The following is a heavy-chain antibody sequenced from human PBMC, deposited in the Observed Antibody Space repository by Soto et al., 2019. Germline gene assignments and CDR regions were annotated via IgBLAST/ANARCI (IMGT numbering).Heavy chain of an antibody. CDR3: ARCYCTVGSCYTCWHFDL. D-gene: IGHD2-15*01. V-gene: IGHV1-18*01. J-gene: IGHJ2*01. Sequence: QAQLVQSGAEVKKPGASVKVSCQAGGYTFADYGISWVRQAPGQGLAWVGWSGPYNGNTNYAQNLQDRVTMTTDTSTNTAYMELRSLRSDDTALYYCARCYCTVGSCYTCWHFDLWGRGTLLTVSS. CDR1: GYTFADYG. CDR2: SGPYNGNT.